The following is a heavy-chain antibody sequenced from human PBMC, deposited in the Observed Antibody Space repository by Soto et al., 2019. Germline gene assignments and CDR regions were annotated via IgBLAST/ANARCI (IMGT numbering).Heavy chain of an antibody. Sequence: GGSLRLSCAASGFTFSSYGMHWVRQAPGKGLDWVAVIWYDGSNKYYADSVKGRFTISRDNSKNTLYLQMNSLRAEDTAVYYCARDVPSIAARPGWFDPWGQGTLVTVSS. V-gene: IGHV3-33*01. J-gene: IGHJ5*02. CDR3: ARDVPSIAARPGWFDP. CDR1: GFTFSSYG. CDR2: IWYDGSNK. D-gene: IGHD6-6*01.